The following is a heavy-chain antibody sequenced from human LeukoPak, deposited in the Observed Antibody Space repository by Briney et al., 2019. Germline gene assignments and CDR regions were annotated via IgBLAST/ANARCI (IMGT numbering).Heavy chain of an antibody. Sequence: SETLSLTCTVSGGSISSSSYYWGWIRQPPGKGLEWIGSIYYSGSTYYNPSPKSRVTISVDTSKNQFSLKLSSVTAADTAVYYCASLPRKVGVRGVIISLDYWGQGTLVTVSS. CDR3: ASLPRKVGVRGVIISLDY. J-gene: IGHJ4*02. CDR1: GGSISSSSYY. V-gene: IGHV4-39*01. CDR2: IYYSGST. D-gene: IGHD3-10*01.